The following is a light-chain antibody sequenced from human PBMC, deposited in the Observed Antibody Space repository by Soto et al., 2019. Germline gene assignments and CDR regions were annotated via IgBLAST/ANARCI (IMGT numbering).Light chain of an antibody. V-gene: IGKV3-15*01. CDR1: QSVTYN. CDR3: QQYNDWLWT. J-gene: IGKJ1*01. Sequence: ETMLTQSPATLSSSPGERVTHSCRATQSVTYNLAWYQQKPGQAPRLLIYGASTRATGIPARFSGRGAGTEFTLTITSLQSEDFAVYYCQQYNDWLWTFGQGTKVDIK. CDR2: GAS.